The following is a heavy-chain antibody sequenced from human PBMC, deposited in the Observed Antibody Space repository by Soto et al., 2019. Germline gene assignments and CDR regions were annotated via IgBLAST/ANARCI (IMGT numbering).Heavy chain of an antibody. Sequence: QVHLVQSGAEVKKPGASVKVSCKASGYTFTAYPMHWVRQAPGQRLEWRGWINAANGDTGYSQKFHDRVTFTRDTSATTVYMELSSLTSEDTAVYYCARKVYYGAGVYYFDHWGQGTLVTVSS. CDR1: GYTFTAYP. D-gene: IGHD3-10*01. J-gene: IGHJ4*02. CDR2: INAANGDT. CDR3: ARKVYYGAGVYYFDH. V-gene: IGHV1-3*01.